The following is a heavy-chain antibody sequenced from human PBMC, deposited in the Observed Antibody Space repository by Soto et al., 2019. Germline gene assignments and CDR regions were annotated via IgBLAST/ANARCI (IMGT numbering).Heavy chain of an antibody. CDR2: IHYSGST. Sequence: QVQLQESGPGLVKPSQTLSLTCTVSGGSILSGDYYWSWIRQPPGKGLEWIGYIHYSGSTNYKPSIKSRVTISVDTSKNQFSLKLNSVTATDTAVYYFARGWVLDKWGQGTLVTVSS. D-gene: IGHD1-26*01. J-gene: IGHJ4*02. CDR3: ARGWVLDK. V-gene: IGHV4-30-4*01. CDR1: GGSILSGDYY.